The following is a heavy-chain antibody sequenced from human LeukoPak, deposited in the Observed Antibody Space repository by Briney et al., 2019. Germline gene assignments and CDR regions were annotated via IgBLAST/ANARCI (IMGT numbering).Heavy chain of an antibody. V-gene: IGHV3-23*01. CDR1: GFTVSSNY. Sequence: PGGSLRLSCAASGFTVSSNYMSWVRQAPGKGLEWVSAISGSGGSTYYADSVKGRFTISRDNSKNTLYLQMNSLRAEDTAVYYCAKDRYDFWSGHLSWSQGTLVTVSS. CDR2: ISGSGGST. CDR3: AKDRYDFWSGHLS. D-gene: IGHD3-3*01. J-gene: IGHJ5*02.